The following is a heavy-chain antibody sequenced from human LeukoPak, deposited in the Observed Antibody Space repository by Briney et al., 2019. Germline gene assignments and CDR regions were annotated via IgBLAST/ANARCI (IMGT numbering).Heavy chain of an antibody. V-gene: IGHV3-23*01. CDR3: AKVPVWDNTWRFDY. D-gene: IGHD1/OR15-1a*01. Sequence: GGSLRLSCAASGFTFSSYAMSWVRQAPGKGLEWVSAIIGSGDDTNYADSVKGRFTISRDNSKNTLYLQMNRLRADDTAVYYCAKVPVWDNTWRFDYWGQGTLVTVSS. CDR2: IIGSGDDT. J-gene: IGHJ4*02. CDR1: GFTFSSYA.